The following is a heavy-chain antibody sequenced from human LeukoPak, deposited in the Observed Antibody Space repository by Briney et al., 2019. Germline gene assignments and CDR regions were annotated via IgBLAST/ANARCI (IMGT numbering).Heavy chain of an antibody. CDR2: ISWHSGRI. CDR1: GFSFDDYA. V-gene: IGHV3-9*01. D-gene: IGHD2/OR15-2a*01. Sequence: GGSLRLSCAASGFSFDDYAMHWVRQAPGKGLEWVSGISWHSGRIGYADSVRGRFTISRDNAKNSLSLQMNSLRDDDTAVYYCAKDAYGGATFFYYMDVWGKGTTVIVSS. CDR3: AKDAYGGATFFYYMDV. J-gene: IGHJ6*03.